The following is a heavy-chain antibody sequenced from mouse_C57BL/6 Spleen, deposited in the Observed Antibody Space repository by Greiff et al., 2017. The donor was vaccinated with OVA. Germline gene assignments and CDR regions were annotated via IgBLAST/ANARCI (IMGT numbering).Heavy chain of an antibody. CDR2: INPGSGGT. CDR3: ARSGNYSRSYAMDY. D-gene: IGHD2-5*01. CDR1: GYAFTNYL. Sequence: QVQLQQSGAELVRPGTSVKVSCKASGYAFTNYLIEWVKQRPGKGLEWIGVINPGSGGTNYNEKFKGKATLTADKSSSTSYMQLSSLTSEDSAVYFCARSGNYSRSYAMDYWGQGTSVTVSS. J-gene: IGHJ4*01. V-gene: IGHV1-54*01.